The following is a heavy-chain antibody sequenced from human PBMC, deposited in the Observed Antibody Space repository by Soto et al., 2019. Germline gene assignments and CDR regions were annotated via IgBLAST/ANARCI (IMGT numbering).Heavy chain of an antibody. CDR2: ISGGGYST. J-gene: IGHJ4*02. V-gene: IGHV3-23*01. CDR1: GFTFLNYV. Sequence: GVLRLSCAASGFTFLNYVMIWVRQAPGQGLEWVSGISGGGYSTYYADSVKGRFTISRDNSKNTLYLHMSSLRAEDTAVYYCAFYNYGSGSYRAFXYWGQGTLVXV. CDR3: AFYNYGSGSYRAFXY. D-gene: IGHD3-10*01.